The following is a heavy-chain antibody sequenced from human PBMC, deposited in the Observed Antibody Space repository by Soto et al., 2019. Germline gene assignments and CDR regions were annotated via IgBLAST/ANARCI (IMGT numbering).Heavy chain of an antibody. CDR2: IYWDDDK. CDR1: GFSLSTSGVG. CDR3: AHTRGGIAARPFSYYYYYMDV. D-gene: IGHD6-6*01. Sequence: QITLKESGPTLVKPTQTLTLTCTFSGFSLSTSGVGVGWIRQPPGKALEWLALIYWDDDKRYSPSRKSMLTITKDTSKNQVVLTMTNMDPVDTATYYCAHTRGGIAARPFSYYYYYMDVWGKGTTVTVSS. V-gene: IGHV2-5*02. J-gene: IGHJ6*03.